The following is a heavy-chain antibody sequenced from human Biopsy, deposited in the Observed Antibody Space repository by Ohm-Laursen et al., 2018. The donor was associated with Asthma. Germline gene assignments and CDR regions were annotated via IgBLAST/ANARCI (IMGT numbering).Heavy chain of an antibody. CDR1: GFTFGDYW. Sequence: SLRLSCAASGFTFGDYWMSWVRQVPGRGLEWVANIKHDGSENNHVDSLKGRFTISRDNAKSTLYLQMNRLRTDDTAVYYCAKRRGYSDLTDFDHWGQGTLVTVSS. CDR2: IKHDGSEN. CDR3: AKRRGYSDLTDFDH. D-gene: IGHD3-3*01. V-gene: IGHV3-7*01. J-gene: IGHJ4*02.